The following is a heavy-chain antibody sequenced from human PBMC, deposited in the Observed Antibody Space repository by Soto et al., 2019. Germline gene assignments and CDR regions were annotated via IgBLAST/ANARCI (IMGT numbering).Heavy chain of an antibody. V-gene: IGHV2-5*02. CDR2: IYWDDDK. D-gene: IGHD6-13*01. Sequence: QITLKESGPTLVKPTQTLTLTCTFSGFSLSTSTMGVGWIRQPPGKALEWLALIYWDDDKRYSPSLKSRLAITKDPSKNQVVLTMTNMDPVDTATYYCAHSRGAGNSPLFDSWGQGTLVTVSS. CDR3: AHSRGAGNSPLFDS. CDR1: GFSLSTSTMG. J-gene: IGHJ4*02.